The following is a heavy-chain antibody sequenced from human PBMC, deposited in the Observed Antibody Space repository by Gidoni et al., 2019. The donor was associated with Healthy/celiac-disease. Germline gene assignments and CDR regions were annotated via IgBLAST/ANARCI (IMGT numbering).Heavy chain of an antibody. Sequence: GQLVESGGGLVKPGRFLRLSCTASGFTFGDYAMSWFRQAPGKGLEWVGFIRSKAYGGTTEYAASVKGRFTISRDDSKSIAYLQMNSLKTEDTAVYYCTRRDEASPIDYYGMDVWGQGTTVTVSS. CDR3: TRRDEASPIDYYGMDV. J-gene: IGHJ6*02. CDR1: GFTFGDYA. CDR2: IRSKAYGGTT. V-gene: IGHV3-49*05.